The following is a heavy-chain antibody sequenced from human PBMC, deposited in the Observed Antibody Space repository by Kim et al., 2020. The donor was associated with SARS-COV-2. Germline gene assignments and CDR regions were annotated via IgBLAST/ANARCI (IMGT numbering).Heavy chain of an antibody. V-gene: IGHV4-59*13. CDR1: GDSIYSDY. CDR3: ARGRSTPDC. J-gene: IGHJ4*02. Sequence: SETLSLTCTVSGDSIYSDYWTWIRQPPGKGLEWIGFFHYTGITSYNPSLKSRLTLSVDKSKNHFTLRLNSVSAADTAVYFCARGRSTPDCWGPGTLVTVS. D-gene: IGHD2-2*01. CDR2: FHYTGIT.